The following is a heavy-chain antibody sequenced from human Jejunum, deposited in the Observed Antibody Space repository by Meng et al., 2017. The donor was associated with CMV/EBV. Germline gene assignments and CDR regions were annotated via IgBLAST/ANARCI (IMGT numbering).Heavy chain of an antibody. CDR2: LYYTGTT. CDR1: GDSISSSSHY. V-gene: IGHV4-39*07. J-gene: IGHJ5*01. Sequence: QLQLQESGPGLVKPSETLSLTCTVSGDSISSSSHYWGWIRQSPGKGLEWIGNLYYTGTTSYNPSLKSRVTTSVDTSKNQFSLKVTSVTAADTAVYYCTRTTVTADSWGQGTLVTVSS. CDR3: TRTTVTADS. D-gene: IGHD4-17*01.